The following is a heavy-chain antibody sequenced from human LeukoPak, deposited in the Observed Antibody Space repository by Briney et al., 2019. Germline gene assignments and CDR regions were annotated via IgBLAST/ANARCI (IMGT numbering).Heavy chain of an antibody. Sequence: GGSLRLSCAASGFNFSSYAMSWVRQAPGKGLEWVSGISGSGDNTYYADSVKGRFTISRDNSKNTLYVQVNSLGTEDTAAYYCAKGSYYDSSGSFYFDYWGQGTLVTVSS. CDR2: ISGSGDNT. J-gene: IGHJ4*02. V-gene: IGHV3-23*01. CDR1: GFNFSSYA. CDR3: AKGSYYDSSGSFYFDY. D-gene: IGHD3-22*01.